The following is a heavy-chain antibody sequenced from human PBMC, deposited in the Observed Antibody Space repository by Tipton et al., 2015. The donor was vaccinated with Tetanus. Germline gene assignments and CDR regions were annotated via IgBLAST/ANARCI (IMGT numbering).Heavy chain of an antibody. CDR1: GGSVSRSF. D-gene: IGHD3-9*01. J-gene: IGHJ5*02. V-gene: IGHV4-59*02. CDR2: IYKTGDT. Sequence: TLSLTCTVSGGSVSRSFWGWIRQAPGKGLEWIGNIYKTGDTNYNPSLKSRVTMSVNTSKNQFSLRLSSVTAADTALYYCARSQRVEDDAGGLDFLTGFYGDYWFDLWGQGTLVTVSS. CDR3: ARSQRVEDDAGGLDFLTGFYGDYWFDL.